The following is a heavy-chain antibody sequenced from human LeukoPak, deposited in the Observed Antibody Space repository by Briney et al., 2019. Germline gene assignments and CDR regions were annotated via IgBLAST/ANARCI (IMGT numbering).Heavy chain of an antibody. D-gene: IGHD5-12*01. Sequence: ASVKVSCKASGYTFTSYGISWVRQAPGQGVEWMGWISAYNGNTNYAQKLQGRVTMTTDTSTSTAYMELRSLRSDDTAVYYCARDPRLGYSGYDYVTGMDYWGQGTLVTVSS. V-gene: IGHV1-18*01. J-gene: IGHJ4*02. CDR3: ARDPRLGYSGYDYVTGMDY. CDR2: ISAYNGNT. CDR1: GYTFTSYG.